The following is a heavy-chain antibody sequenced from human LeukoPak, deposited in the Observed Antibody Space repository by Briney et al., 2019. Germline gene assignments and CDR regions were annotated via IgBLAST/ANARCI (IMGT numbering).Heavy chain of an antibody. V-gene: IGHV4-59*02. Sequence: PSETLSLTCTISGGSVSDYYWSWIRQSPGKGLEWIGYIYHTGSTSYSPSLKSRVTISADTSQNQFSLKLSSVTAADTAVYFCARGRVSSSTWYSTYYYFFYMDFWGKGTTVTVSS. CDR1: GGSVSDYY. J-gene: IGHJ6*03. CDR3: ARGRVSSSTWYSTYYYFFYMDF. CDR2: IYHTGST. D-gene: IGHD4-11*01.